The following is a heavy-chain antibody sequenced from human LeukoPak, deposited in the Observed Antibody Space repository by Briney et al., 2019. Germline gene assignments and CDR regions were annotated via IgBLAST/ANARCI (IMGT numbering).Heavy chain of an antibody. V-gene: IGHV4-59*01. J-gene: IGHJ4*02. D-gene: IGHD6-6*01. CDR3: ARVAVSIAARPGAEFDY. CDR2: IYYSGST. CDR1: GGSFSGYY. Sequence: PSETLSLTCAVYGGSFSGYYWSWIRQPPGKGLEWIGYIYYSGSTNYNPSLKSRVTISVDTSKNQFSLKLSSVTAADTAVYYCARVAVSIAARPGAEFDYWGQGTLVTVSS.